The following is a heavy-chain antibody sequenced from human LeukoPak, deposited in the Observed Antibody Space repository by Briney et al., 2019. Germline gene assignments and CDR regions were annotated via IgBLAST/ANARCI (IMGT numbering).Heavy chain of an antibody. CDR1: GFTFSSYA. J-gene: IGHJ5*02. D-gene: IGHD1-26*01. CDR2: ISATGGSI. V-gene: IGHV3-23*01. Sequence: GGSLRLSCAASGFTFSSYAMSWVRQAPGKGLEWVSTISATGGSIYYADSVRGRLTISRDNSKNTLYLQMNSLRAEDTAVYYCAKDIVGATDWFDPWGQGTLVTVSS. CDR3: AKDIVGATDWFDP.